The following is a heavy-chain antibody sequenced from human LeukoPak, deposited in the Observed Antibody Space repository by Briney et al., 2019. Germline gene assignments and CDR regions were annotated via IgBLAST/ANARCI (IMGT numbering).Heavy chain of an antibody. V-gene: IGHV3-30-3*01. J-gene: IGHJ4*02. D-gene: IGHD1-1*01. CDR1: GFTFSSYA. Sequence: PGGSLRLSCAASGFTFSSYAMHWVRQAPGKGLEWVAVISYDGSNKYYADSVKGRFTISRDNSKNTLYLQMNSLRAEDTAVYYCARDPSTTGTTYRGFDYWGQGTLVTVSS. CDR2: ISYDGSNK. CDR3: ARDPSTTGTTYRGFDY.